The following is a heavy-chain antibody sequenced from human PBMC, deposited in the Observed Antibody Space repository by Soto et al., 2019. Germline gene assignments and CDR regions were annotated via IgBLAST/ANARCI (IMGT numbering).Heavy chain of an antibody. CDR1: GGSFSGYY. J-gene: IGHJ5*01. CDR3: STRAYDTNGYYRFDP. V-gene: IGHV4-34*01. Sequence: SETLSLTCAVYGGSFSGYYWSWIRQSPGKGLEWIGDINHSGRVNYSPSLKGRVTISLDTSKNQFSLTLSAVTAADTAMYYCSTRAYDTNGYYRFDPWGQGILVTVS. D-gene: IGHD3-22*01. CDR2: INHSGRV.